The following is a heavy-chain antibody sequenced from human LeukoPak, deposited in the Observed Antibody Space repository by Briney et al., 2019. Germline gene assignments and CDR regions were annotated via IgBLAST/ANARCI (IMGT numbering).Heavy chain of an antibody. J-gene: IGHJ3*02. V-gene: IGHV1-2*02. D-gene: IGHD1-26*01. Sequence: ASVKVSCKASGYTFTGYYMHWVRQAPGQGLEWMGWINPNSGGTNYAQKFQGRVTMTRDTSISTAYMELRRLRSDDTAVYYCARVLGGSYRDAFDIWGQGTMVTVSS. CDR1: GYTFTGYY. CDR2: INPNSGGT. CDR3: ARVLGGSYRDAFDI.